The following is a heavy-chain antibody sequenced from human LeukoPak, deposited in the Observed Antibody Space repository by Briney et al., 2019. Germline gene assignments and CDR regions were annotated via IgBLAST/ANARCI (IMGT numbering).Heavy chain of an antibody. Sequence: SETLSLTCTVSGDSVSSGNYYWSWIRQPPGKGLEWIGFMSNSGHTDSTPSLKSRVTISVDTSKNQFSLKLSSVTAADTAVYYCARVHRAMFYGMDVWGQGTTVTVSS. CDR3: ARVHRAMFYGMDV. CDR2: MSNSGHT. J-gene: IGHJ6*02. V-gene: IGHV4-61*01. D-gene: IGHD3-10*02. CDR1: GDSVSSGNYY.